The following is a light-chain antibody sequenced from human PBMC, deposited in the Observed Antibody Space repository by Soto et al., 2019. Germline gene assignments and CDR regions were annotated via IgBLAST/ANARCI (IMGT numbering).Light chain of an antibody. Sequence: QSALTQPASVSGSPGQSITISCTGTSSDVGGYKFVSWYQQYPGKAPKLMIYDVSNRPSGVSNRFSGSKFGNTASLTISGLQAEDEGDYYCSSYTSIGTVVFGGGTQLTVL. CDR3: SSYTSIGTVV. CDR2: DVS. J-gene: IGLJ2*01. V-gene: IGLV2-14*01. CDR1: SSDVGGYKF.